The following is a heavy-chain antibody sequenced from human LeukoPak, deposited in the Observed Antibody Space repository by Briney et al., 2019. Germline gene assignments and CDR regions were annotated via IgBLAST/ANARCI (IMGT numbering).Heavy chain of an antibody. CDR3: AKTVAGTPEY. CDR2: ISGSGGST. V-gene: IGHV3-23*01. D-gene: IGHD6-19*01. Sequence: GGSLRLSCAASGFTFSSNAMSWVRQAPGKGLEWVSAISGSGGSTYYADSVKGRFTISRDNSKYTLFLQMNSLSDEDTAVYYCAKTVAGTPEYWGQGTLVTVSS. CDR1: GFTFSSNA. J-gene: IGHJ4*02.